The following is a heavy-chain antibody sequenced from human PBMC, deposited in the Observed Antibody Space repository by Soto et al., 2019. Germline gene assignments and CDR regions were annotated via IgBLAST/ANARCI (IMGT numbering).Heavy chain of an antibody. CDR2: INHYGST. V-gene: IGHV4-34*01. J-gene: IGHJ5*02. Sequence: QVQLQQWGAGLLKPSETLSLTCAVYGGSFSSYYWSWIRQPPGKGLEWIGQINHYGSTNYNPSLKSRVTISVDTSKNHCSLRLSSVTAADTAMYYCATHCSSTSCYYTFDPWGQGTLVTVSS. CDR3: ATHCSSTSCYYTFDP. CDR1: GGSFSSYY. D-gene: IGHD2-2*01.